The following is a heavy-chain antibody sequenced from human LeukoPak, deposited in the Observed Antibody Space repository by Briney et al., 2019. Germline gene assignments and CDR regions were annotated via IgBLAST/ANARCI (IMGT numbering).Heavy chain of an antibody. V-gene: IGHV3-15*01. CDR2: IKSKTGGGTT. Sequence: GGSLRLSCAASGFTFSNAWMSWVRQAPGKGLEWVGRIKSKTGGGTTDYAAPVKGRFTISRDDSKNTLYLQMNSLKTEDTAVYYCTIGPMVRGVIDYYGMDVWGKGTTVTVSS. D-gene: IGHD3-10*01. CDR3: TIGPMVRGVIDYYGMDV. J-gene: IGHJ6*04. CDR1: GFTFSNAW.